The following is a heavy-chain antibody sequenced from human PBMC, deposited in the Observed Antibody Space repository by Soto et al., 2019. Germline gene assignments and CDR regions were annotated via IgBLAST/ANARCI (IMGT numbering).Heavy chain of an antibody. Sequence: GGSLRLSCAASGFTFSSYSRNGVRQAPGKGLEWGSSISSSSSYIYYADAVKGRCTISRYNGKNSLYLQMNSLRAEDTAVYYFASDPPHTSPPLDYWGPGALVTVSS. CDR3: ASDPPHTSPPLDY. J-gene: IGHJ4*02. CDR2: ISSSSSYI. D-gene: IGHD1-26*01. CDR1: GFTFSSYS. V-gene: IGHV3-21*01.